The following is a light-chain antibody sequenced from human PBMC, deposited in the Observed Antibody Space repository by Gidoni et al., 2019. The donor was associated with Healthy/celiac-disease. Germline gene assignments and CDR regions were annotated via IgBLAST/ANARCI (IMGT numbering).Light chain of an antibody. V-gene: IGKV3-20*01. J-gene: IGKJ2*01. CDR2: GAS. Sequence: IVLTPSPRTLLLSPGERATLSCRPSQSVSSSYLTWYQQKPGQAPRLLIYGASSRATGIPDRFSGSGSGTDFTLTISRLEPEDFAVYYCQQYGSTPPYTFGQGTKLEIK. CDR3: QQYGSTPPYT. CDR1: QSVSSSY.